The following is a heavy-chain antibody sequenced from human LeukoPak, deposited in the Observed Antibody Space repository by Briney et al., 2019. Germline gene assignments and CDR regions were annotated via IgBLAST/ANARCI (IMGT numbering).Heavy chain of an antibody. CDR2: MNPNSGGT. J-gene: IGHJ4*02. Sequence: ASVKVSCKASGYSFTNYDINWVRQAPGQGLEWVGWMNPNSGGTNYAQKFQGRVTMTRDTSISTAYMELSRLRSDDTAVYYCARDYDILTGYPTYWGQGTLVTVSS. V-gene: IGHV1-2*02. D-gene: IGHD3-9*01. CDR1: GYSFTNYD. CDR3: ARDYDILTGYPTY.